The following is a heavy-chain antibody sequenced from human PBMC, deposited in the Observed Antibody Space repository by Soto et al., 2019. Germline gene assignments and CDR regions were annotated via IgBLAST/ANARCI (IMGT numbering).Heavy chain of an antibody. D-gene: IGHD3-22*01. CDR3: TTDSYITSIIVRFDY. Sequence: GGSLRLSCAASGFTFSNAWINWVRQAPGKGLEWVGRVKSKNDGGTTDFAAPVKGRFAISRDDPKSMVYLEMNSLQTEDTAIYYCTTDSYITSIIVRFDYWGHGTLVTVSS. V-gene: IGHV3-15*07. CDR1: GFTFSNAW. CDR2: VKSKNDGGTT. J-gene: IGHJ4*01.